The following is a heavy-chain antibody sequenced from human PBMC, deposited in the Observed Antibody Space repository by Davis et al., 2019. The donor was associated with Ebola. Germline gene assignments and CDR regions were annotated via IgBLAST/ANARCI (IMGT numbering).Heavy chain of an antibody. V-gene: IGHV3-48*03. Sequence: GGSLRLSCAASGFTFSSYEMNWVRQAPGKGLEWVSYISSSGSTIYYADSVKGRFTISRDNAKNSLYLQMNSLRAEDTAVYYCARDRDDILTGYFDYWGQGTLVTASS. CDR3: ARDRDDILTGYFDY. CDR1: GFTFSSYE. CDR2: ISSSGSTI. D-gene: IGHD3-9*01. J-gene: IGHJ4*02.